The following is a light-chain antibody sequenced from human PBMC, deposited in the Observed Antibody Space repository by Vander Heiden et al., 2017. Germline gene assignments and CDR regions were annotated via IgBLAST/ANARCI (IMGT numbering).Light chain of an antibody. CDR1: QSLLYTDGDTY. J-gene: IGKJ5*01. V-gene: IGKV2-30*01. CDR2: KVS. CDR3: RQATHWPPN. Sequence: DVVMTQSPLSLPVTLGQSASISCRSSQSLLYTDGDTYLNWFQQRPGQSPRRLIYKVSNRDSGVPDRFRASGSGTDFTLEISRVEAEDVGIYYCRQATHWPPNFGQGTRLEIK.